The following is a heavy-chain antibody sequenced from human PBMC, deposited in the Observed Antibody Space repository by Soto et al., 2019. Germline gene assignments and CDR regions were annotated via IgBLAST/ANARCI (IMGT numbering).Heavy chain of an antibody. CDR3: VREDDTTGYYSWFDP. CDR2: FVPVFGSA. CDR1: GAAFNTIT. V-gene: IGHV1-69*01. D-gene: IGHD3-9*01. Sequence: QVQLVQSGAEVKKPGSSVRVSCKASGAAFNTITINWVRQAPGQGLEWMGGFVPVFGSATYAQKFQGRVAITADASTSTFYMELSRLNSEDTALYYCVREDDTTGYYSWFDPWGQGTLVTVSS. J-gene: IGHJ5*02.